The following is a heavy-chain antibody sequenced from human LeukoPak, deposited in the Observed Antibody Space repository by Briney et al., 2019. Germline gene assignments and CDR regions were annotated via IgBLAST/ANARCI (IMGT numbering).Heavy chain of an antibody. D-gene: IGHD2-8*01. CDR2: IYYSGSI. Sequence: SETLSLTCTVSGGSITSYYWSWIRQPPGKGLEWIAYIYYSGSINYNPSLKSRVTISVDTSRNQFSLRLISVTAADTAVYYCARSNGGGFDFWGQGTLVTVSS. V-gene: IGHV4-59*01. J-gene: IGHJ4*02. CDR1: GGSITSYY. CDR3: ARSNGGGFDF.